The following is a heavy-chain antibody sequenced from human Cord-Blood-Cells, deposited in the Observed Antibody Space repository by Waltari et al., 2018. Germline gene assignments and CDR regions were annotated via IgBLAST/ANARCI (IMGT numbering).Heavy chain of an antibody. CDR3: AREGVVVAADY. J-gene: IGHJ4*02. D-gene: IGHD2-15*01. CDR2: ISYDGSNK. V-gene: IGHV3-30-3*01. CDR1: GFTFSSYA. Sequence: QVQLVESGGGVVQPGRSLRLSCAASGFTFSSYAMHWVRQAPGKGLEWVAVISYDGSNKYYADSVKGRFTISRDNSKNTLYLQMSSLRAEDTAVYYCAREGVVVAADYWGQGTLVTVSS.